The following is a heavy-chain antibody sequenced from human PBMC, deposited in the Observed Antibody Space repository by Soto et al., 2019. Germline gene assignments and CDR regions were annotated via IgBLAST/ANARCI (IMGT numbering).Heavy chain of an antibody. CDR2: IDYSGTT. J-gene: IGHJ1*01. CDR3: ARPGPNAGSYSEYFQY. D-gene: IGHD1-26*01. CDR1: GGSISSSRHF. V-gene: IGHV4-39*01. Sequence: QLQLQESGPGLVKPSETLSLTCTVSGGSISSSRHFWGWIRQPPGKVLEWVGSIDYSGTTYYSPSLNRRVTISVDTSKNQFSLKLSSVTAADRAVYYCARPGPNAGSYSEYFQYWGRGTLLTVSS.